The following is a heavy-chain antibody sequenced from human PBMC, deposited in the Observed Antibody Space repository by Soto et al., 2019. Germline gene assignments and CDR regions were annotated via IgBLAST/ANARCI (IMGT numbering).Heavy chain of an antibody. CDR3: ATGLTLPVRPSFDT. J-gene: IGHJ5*01. CDR1: GFTVSGNY. D-gene: IGHD2-21*02. V-gene: IGHV3-53*01. Sequence: EVQLVESGGGLIQPGGSLRLSCAASGFTVSGNYITWVRQAPGKGLEWVSVIFSGDNTYYSDSVKGRFTISRDNSKNTVYLQMNRLRGDDTAVYFCATGLTLPVRPSFDTWGHGTLLTVSS. CDR2: IFSGDNT.